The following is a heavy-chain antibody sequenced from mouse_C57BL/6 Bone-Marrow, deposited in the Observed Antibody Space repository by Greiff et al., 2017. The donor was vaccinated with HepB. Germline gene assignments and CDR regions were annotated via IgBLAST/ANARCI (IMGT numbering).Heavy chain of an antibody. D-gene: IGHD1-1*01. CDR3: ASYYGSSYGGYFDV. V-gene: IGHV7-3*01. CDR1: GFTFTDYY. CDR2: IRNKANGYTT. Sequence: EVKLMESGGGLVQPGGSLSLSCAASGFTFTDYYMSWVRQPPGKALEWLGFIRNKANGYTTEYSASVKGRFTISRDNSQSILYLQMNALRAEDSATYYCASYYGSSYGGYFDVWGTGTTVTVSS. J-gene: IGHJ1*03.